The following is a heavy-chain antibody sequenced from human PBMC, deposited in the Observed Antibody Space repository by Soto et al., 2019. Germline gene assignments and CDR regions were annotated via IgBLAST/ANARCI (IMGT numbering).Heavy chain of an antibody. CDR2: ISGSGGST. D-gene: IGHD3-9*01. V-gene: IGHV3-23*01. CDR1: GFTFSSYA. CDR3: AKPAYYDILTGQNYYYYGMDV. Sequence: EVQLLESGGGLVQPGGSLRLSCAASGFTFSSYAMSWVRQAPGKGLEWVSAISGSGGSTYYADSVKGRFTISRDNSKSTLDLQMNSLRAEDTAVYYCAKPAYYDILTGQNYYYYGMDVWGQGTTVTVSS. J-gene: IGHJ6*02.